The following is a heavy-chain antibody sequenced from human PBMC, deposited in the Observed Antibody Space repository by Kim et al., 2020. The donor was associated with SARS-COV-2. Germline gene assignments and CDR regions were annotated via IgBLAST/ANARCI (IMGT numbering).Heavy chain of an antibody. CDR2: INIDGSST. CDR3: ARDLNNYGFGNFDF. CDR1: GFIFNTYW. D-gene: IGHD5-18*01. Sequence: GGSLRLSCAASGFIFNTYWMHWVRRAPGEGLVWVSRINIDGSSTNYADSVQGRFTISRDNAKNTLYLEMNSLRAEDTAIYYCARDLNNYGFGNFDFWGQGILVAVAS. J-gene: IGHJ4*02. V-gene: IGHV3-74*01.